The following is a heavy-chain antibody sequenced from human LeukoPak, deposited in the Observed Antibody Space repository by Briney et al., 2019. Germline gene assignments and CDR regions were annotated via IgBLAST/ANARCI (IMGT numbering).Heavy chain of an antibody. D-gene: IGHD4-11*01. V-gene: IGHV1-18*01. CDR1: GYTFTSYG. J-gene: IGHJ6*03. Sequence: ASVKVSCKASGYTFTSYGISWVRQAPGQGLEWMGWISAYNGNTNYAQKLQGRVTMTTDTSTSTAYMELRSLRSDDTAVYYCARDPVYSNYLYYYYYMDVWGKGTTVTVSS. CDR2: ISAYNGNT. CDR3: ARDPVYSNYLYYYYYMDV.